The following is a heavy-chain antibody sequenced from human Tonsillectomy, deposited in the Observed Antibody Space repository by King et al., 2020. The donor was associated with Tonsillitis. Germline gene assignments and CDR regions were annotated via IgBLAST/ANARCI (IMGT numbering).Heavy chain of an antibody. V-gene: IGHV1-8*01. CDR1: GYTFTSYD. D-gene: IGHD4-23*01. CDR2: MNPNSGNS. J-gene: IGHJ4*02. CDR3: ARGRKALPTVVY. Sequence: VQLVQSGAEVKKPGASVKVSCKASGYTFTSYDINWVRQATGQGLEWMGWMNPNSGNSGYAQKFQGRVTMTRNTSIGTAYMELSRLRSEDTAVYYCARGRKALPTVVYWGQGTLVTVSS.